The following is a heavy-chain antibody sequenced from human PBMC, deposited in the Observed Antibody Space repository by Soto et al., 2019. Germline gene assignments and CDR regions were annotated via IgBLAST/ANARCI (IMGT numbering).Heavy chain of an antibody. J-gene: IGHJ5*02. CDR2: VSPKSGGT. Sequence: ASVQVSCKASGYNFIDYYIHLLLQASVQGLEWLGWVSPKSGGTNYAQKFKGRVTMTRDTSSNTVYMDLSGLKSDDTAVFYCAREISGGGTLNWFDPWGQGTLVTVSS. D-gene: IGHD2-8*02. CDR3: AREISGGGTLNWFDP. V-gene: IGHV1-2*02. CDR1: GYNFIDYY.